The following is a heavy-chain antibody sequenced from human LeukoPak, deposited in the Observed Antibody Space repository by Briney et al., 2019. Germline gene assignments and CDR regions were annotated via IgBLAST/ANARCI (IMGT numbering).Heavy chain of an antibody. D-gene: IGHD3-10*01. CDR2: VSGSGSTT. V-gene: IGHV3-23*01. Sequence: GGSLRLSCAASGFTFSSYEMNWVRQAPGKGLEWVSAVSGSGSTTYYTRSVKGRFTVSRDNSKNTLYLQMNSLRAEDTAVYYCANMVRGVILGNDAFDIWGQGTMVTVSS. CDR3: ANMVRGVILGNDAFDI. CDR1: GFTFSSYE. J-gene: IGHJ3*02.